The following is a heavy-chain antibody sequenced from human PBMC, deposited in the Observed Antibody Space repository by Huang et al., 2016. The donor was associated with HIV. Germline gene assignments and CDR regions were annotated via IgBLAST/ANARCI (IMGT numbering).Heavy chain of an antibody. CDR3: ARTPYYYDSRDLYYFDY. D-gene: IGHD3-22*01. Sequence: QVQLHESGPGLVKPSETLSLACLVSGGSVSGDRFYWSWLRQPPGRALEWIGYIYDTTDTDYSPSRKSRVTISLDTSKNHVSLKMASATAADTAVYFCARTPYYYDSRDLYYFDYWGQGTLVAVSS. V-gene: IGHV4-61*03. CDR2: IYDTTDT. CDR1: GGSVSGDRFY. J-gene: IGHJ4*02.